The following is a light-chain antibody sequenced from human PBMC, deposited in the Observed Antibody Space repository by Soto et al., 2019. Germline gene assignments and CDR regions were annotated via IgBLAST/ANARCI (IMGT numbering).Light chain of an antibody. CDR2: EVT. CDR3: SSHAGINNVV. J-gene: IGLJ3*02. Sequence: QSALTQPPSAFGSPGQSVTISCTGTSSDVGSYNYVSWYQQHPGKAPKLMIYEVTKRPSGVPDRFSGSKSGNTASLTVSGLQAEDEADYYCSSHAGINNVVFGGGTKLTVL. V-gene: IGLV2-8*01. CDR1: SSDVGSYNY.